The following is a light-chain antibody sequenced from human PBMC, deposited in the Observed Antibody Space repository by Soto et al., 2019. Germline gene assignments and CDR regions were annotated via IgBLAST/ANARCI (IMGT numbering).Light chain of an antibody. CDR3: RQYYNRPPWT. Sequence: IVMTQSPDTLSLSPGERATLSCRASQSVSSNLAWYQQKPGQAPRLLIYGASTRATGIPARFSGSGSGTEYTTTISSRQSDDVSVYYYRQYYNRPPWTFGQGTKVEIK. J-gene: IGKJ1*01. CDR2: GAS. CDR1: QSVSSN. V-gene: IGKV3-15*01.